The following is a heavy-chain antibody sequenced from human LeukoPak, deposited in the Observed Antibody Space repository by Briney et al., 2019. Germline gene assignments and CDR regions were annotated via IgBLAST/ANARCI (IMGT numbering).Heavy chain of an antibody. J-gene: IGHJ5*02. Sequence: SETLSLTCTVSGGSISSFYWSWIRQPAGKGLEWIGRIYTSGSTNYNPSLKSRVTMSVDTSKNQFSLKLSSVTAADTAVYYCASSTYYYDSSGFPSWGQGTRVTVSS. CDR3: ASSTYYYDSSGFPS. CDR1: GGSISSFY. D-gene: IGHD3-22*01. CDR2: IYTSGST. V-gene: IGHV4-4*07.